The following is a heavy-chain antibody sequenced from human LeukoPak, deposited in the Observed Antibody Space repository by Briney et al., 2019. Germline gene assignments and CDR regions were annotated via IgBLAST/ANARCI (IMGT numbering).Heavy chain of an antibody. J-gene: IGHJ6*03. CDR2: ISSSSSTI. D-gene: IGHD3-3*01. Sequence: PGGSLRLSCAASGFTFSSYEMNWVRQAPGKGLEWVSYISSSSSTIYYADSVKGRFTISRDNAKNSLYLQMNSLRAEDTAVYYCARDLETNFWSGYPIHYYYYMDVWGKGTTVTVSS. CDR1: GFTFSSYE. V-gene: IGHV3-48*01. CDR3: ARDLETNFWSGYPIHYYYYMDV.